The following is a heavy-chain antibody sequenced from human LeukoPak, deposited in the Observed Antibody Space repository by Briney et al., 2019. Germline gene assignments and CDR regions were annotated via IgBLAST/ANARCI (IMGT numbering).Heavy chain of an antibody. Sequence: SQTLSLTCTVSGGSISSGGSYWSWIRQHPGKGLEWIGYIYYSGSTYYNASLKSRVTISVDTSKNQFSLKLSSVTAADTAVYYCARVNYGDYVDYWGQGTLVTVSS. J-gene: IGHJ4*02. CDR2: IYYSGST. D-gene: IGHD4-17*01. CDR3: ARVNYGDYVDY. CDR1: GGSISSGGSY. V-gene: IGHV4-31*03.